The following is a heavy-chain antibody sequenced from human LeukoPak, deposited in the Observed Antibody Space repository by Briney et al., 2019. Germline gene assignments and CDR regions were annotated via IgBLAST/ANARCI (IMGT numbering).Heavy chain of an antibody. J-gene: IGHJ6*02. Sequence: PGGSLRLSCAASGFTFSNAWMSWVRQAPGKGLEWVGRIKSKTDGGTTDYAAPVKGRFTISRDDSKNTLYLQMNSLKTEDTAVYYCTTFRSSSLSYYYYGMDVWGQGTTVTVSS. CDR1: GFTFSNAW. CDR2: IKSKTDGGTT. V-gene: IGHV3-15*01. CDR3: TTFRSSSLSYYYYGMDV. D-gene: IGHD6-6*01.